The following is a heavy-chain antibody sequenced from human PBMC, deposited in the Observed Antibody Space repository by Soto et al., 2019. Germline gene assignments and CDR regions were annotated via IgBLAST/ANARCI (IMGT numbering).Heavy chain of an antibody. CDR2: INAGNGNT. CDR1: GYTFTSYA. Sequence: ASVTVSSKASGYTFTSYAMDWVRQAPGQRLEWMGWINAGNGNTKYSQKFQGRVTITRDTSASTAYMELSSLRSEDTAVYYCESPGCFWSHVVMHVCVKRTTGTVHS. J-gene: IGHJ6*04. CDR3: ESPGCFWSHVVMHV. V-gene: IGHV1-3*01. D-gene: IGHD3-3*01.